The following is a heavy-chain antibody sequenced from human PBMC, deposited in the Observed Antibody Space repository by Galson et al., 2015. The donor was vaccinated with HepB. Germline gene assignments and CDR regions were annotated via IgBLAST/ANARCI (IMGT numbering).Heavy chain of an antibody. D-gene: IGHD6-13*01. Sequence: SLRLSCAASGFSFSSYGMHWVRQAPGKGLEWVAIIWDDGNNKFYVDSVKGRFTISRDNSKNTLYLQMNSLRAEDTAVYYCARTPTGSSPDYWYFDLWGRGTLVTVSS. CDR3: ARTPTGSSPDYWYFDL. CDR1: GFSFSSYG. V-gene: IGHV3-33*01. J-gene: IGHJ2*01. CDR2: IWDDGNNK.